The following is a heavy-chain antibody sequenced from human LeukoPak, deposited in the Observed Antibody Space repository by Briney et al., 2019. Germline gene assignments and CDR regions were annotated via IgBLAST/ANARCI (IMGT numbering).Heavy chain of an antibody. CDR1: GSTFSSYG. CDR3: AKDRGSGYLDY. V-gene: IGHV3-30*18. CDR2: TSSDGSNK. D-gene: IGHD6-19*01. Sequence: PGRSLRLSCAASGSTFSSYGMHWVRQAPGKGLEWVAVTSSDGSNKYYADSVRGRFTISRDNSKNTLYLQMNSLRAEDTAVYYCAKDRGSGYLDYWGQGTLVTVSS. J-gene: IGHJ4*02.